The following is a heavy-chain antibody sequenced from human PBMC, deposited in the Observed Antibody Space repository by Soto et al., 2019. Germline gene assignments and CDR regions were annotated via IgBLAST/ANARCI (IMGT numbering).Heavy chain of an antibody. D-gene: IGHD3-3*01. J-gene: IGHJ5*02. V-gene: IGHV4-61*01. CDR1: GASVNSENYY. CDR2: VYYSGST. Sequence: SETLSLTCTVSGASVNSENYYWSWIRQPPGKGLEWIGYVYYSGSTNYNPSLKSRATISLDTYRNQFSLKMTSMTSADTAFYYCARGVFRFLQWFDPWGQGSLVTVSS. CDR3: ARGVFRFLQWFDP.